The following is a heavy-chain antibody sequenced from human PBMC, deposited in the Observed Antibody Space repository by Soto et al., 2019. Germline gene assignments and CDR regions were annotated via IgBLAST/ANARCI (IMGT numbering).Heavy chain of an antibody. CDR3: ARDRWIVSTITSFDY. D-gene: IGHD5-12*01. CDR2: IWYDGRKE. J-gene: IGHJ4*02. Sequence: GGSLRLSCSASGFTFSTYGMHWVRQAPGKGLEWVALIWYDGRKEDYADSVKGRFTISRDNSKNTLYLQMNSLRAEDTDVYYCARDRWIVSTITSFDYWGQGPPVTVSS. V-gene: IGHV3-33*01. CDR1: GFTFSTYG.